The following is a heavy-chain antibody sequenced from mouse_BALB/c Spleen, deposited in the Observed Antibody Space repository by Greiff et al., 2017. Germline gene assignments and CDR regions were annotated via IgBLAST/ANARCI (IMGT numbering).Heavy chain of an antibody. V-gene: IGHV1S56*01. Sequence: VQLQESGPELVKPGASVRISCKASGYTFTSYYIHWVKQRPGQGLEWIGWIYPGNVNTKYNEKFKGKATLTADKSSSTAYMQLSSLTSEDSAVYFCARSTVVAHYAMDYWGQGTSVTVSS. J-gene: IGHJ4*01. CDR3: ARSTVVAHYAMDY. CDR2: IYPGNVNT. D-gene: IGHD1-1*01. CDR1: GYTFTSYY.